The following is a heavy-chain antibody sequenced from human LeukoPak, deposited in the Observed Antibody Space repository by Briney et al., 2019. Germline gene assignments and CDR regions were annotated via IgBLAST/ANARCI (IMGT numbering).Heavy chain of an antibody. CDR2: INHSGST. CDR3: ARLTYYYYMDV. J-gene: IGHJ6*03. CDR1: GGSFSGYY. Sequence: SETLSLTCAVYGGSFSGYYWSWIRQPPGKGLEWIGEINHSGSTNYNPSLKSRVTISVDTSKNQFPLKLSSVTAADTAVYYCARLTYYYYMDVWGKGTTVTISS. V-gene: IGHV4-34*01.